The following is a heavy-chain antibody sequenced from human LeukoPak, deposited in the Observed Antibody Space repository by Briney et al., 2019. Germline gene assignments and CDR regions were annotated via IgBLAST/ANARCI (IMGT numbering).Heavy chain of an antibody. V-gene: IGHV3-7*01. CDR1: GFTFSSYW. J-gene: IGHJ4*02. CDR2: IKRDGSEK. Sequence: GGSLRLSCAASGFTFSSYWMTWVRQAPGKGLEWVANIKRDGSEKYSVDSVKGRFTISRDNAKNSLYLQMNGLGAEDTAVYYCAREVGSGWSLNFDYWGQGTLVTVSS. CDR3: AREVGSGWSLNFDY. D-gene: IGHD6-19*01.